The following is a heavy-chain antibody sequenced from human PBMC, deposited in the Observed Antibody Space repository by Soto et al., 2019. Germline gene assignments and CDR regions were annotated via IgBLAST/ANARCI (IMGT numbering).Heavy chain of an antibody. D-gene: IGHD7-27*01. V-gene: IGHV3-23*01. Sequence: GGSLRLSCAASGFTFSSYAMSWVRQAPGKGLEWVSAISGSGGSTYYADAVKGRFTISRDNSMGTLYLQMKSLRVEDTAIYYCAKEVSLGSTVDLGYWGQGALVTVSS. CDR3: AKEVSLGSTVDLGY. J-gene: IGHJ4*02. CDR1: GFTFSSYA. CDR2: ISGSGGST.